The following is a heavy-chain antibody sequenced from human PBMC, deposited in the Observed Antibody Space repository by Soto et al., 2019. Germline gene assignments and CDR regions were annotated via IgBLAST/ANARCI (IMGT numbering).Heavy chain of an antibody. V-gene: IGHV3-30-3*01. J-gene: IGHJ4*02. Sequence: GGSLRLSCAASGFTFSSYAMHWVRQAPGKGLEWVAVISYDGSNKYYADSVKGRFTISRDNSKNTLYLQMNSLRAEDTAVYYCARHLLRITMVRGAIDYWGQGTLVTVSS. CDR1: GFTFSSYA. CDR2: ISYDGSNK. D-gene: IGHD3-10*01. CDR3: ARHLLRITMVRGAIDY.